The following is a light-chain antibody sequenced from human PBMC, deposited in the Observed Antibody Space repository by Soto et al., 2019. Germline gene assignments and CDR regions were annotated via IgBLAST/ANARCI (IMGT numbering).Light chain of an antibody. Sequence: EIGMTQSPATLRVSPGDIATLSCRASQSVNRNLAWYQQRPGQAPRLLMYGASVRAPGIPGRFSGSGSGKEFSLTINSLQAEDCAIYYCHQYNNWPPATFGGGTKVEIK. CDR1: QSVNRN. J-gene: IGKJ4*01. V-gene: IGKV3-15*01. CDR2: GAS. CDR3: HQYNNWPPAT.